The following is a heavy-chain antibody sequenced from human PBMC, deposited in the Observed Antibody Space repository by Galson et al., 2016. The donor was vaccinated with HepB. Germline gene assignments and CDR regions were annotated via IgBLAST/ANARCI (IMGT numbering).Heavy chain of an antibody. D-gene: IGHD5-12*01. Sequence: SLRLSCAASGFSFSTYEMNWIRQTPGKGLEWVSYISDSGRSTHYIDSVEGRYTISRDNAKNTLDLQTNSLRADDTAVYYCARKLRGSGYDYWGQGTLVTVSS. J-gene: IGHJ4*02. CDR1: GFSFSTYE. CDR2: ISDSGRST. CDR3: ARKLRGSGYDY. V-gene: IGHV3-48*03.